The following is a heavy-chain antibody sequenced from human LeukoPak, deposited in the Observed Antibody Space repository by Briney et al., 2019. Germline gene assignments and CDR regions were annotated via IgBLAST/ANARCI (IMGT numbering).Heavy chain of an antibody. CDR2: TWNNDDAI. D-gene: IGHD7-27*01. V-gene: IGHV3-48*01. Sequence: PGGSLRLSCAGSRLTSSSYSVNWVRQAPGKGLEWISHTWNNDDAIWYADSVKGRFTIFRDTAKKSLHLQMNSLRVEDTAVYYCVGDCDWGFDYWGQGTMVTVSS. CDR3: VGDCDWGFDY. CDR1: RLTSSSYS. J-gene: IGHJ4*02.